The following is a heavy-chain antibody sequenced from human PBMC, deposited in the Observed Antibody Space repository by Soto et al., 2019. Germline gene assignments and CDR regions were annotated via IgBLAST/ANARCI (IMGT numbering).Heavy chain of an antibody. J-gene: IGHJ4*02. CDR1: GFTFATAW. Sequence: EVQVVESGGGLVQPGGSLRLSCAVSGFTFATAWMTWVRQAPGKGLEWVALIKSKADGETTHYGAPVKGRFTISRIDSENTLYLEMSSLKTEDTAMYYCITDVPNDIYPYDYWGQGTLVTVSS. D-gene: IGHD3-9*01. CDR2: IKSKADGETT. V-gene: IGHV3-15*01. CDR3: ITDVPNDIYPYDY.